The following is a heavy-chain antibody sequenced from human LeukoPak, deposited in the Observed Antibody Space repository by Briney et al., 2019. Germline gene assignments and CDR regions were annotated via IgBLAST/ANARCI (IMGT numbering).Heavy chain of an antibody. CDR2: MSGSGART. V-gene: IGHV3-23*01. J-gene: IGHJ4*02. Sequence: PGGSLRLSCAASGFTFRNYGMNWVRQAPGKGLEWVSLMSGSGARTYYADSVKGRFTISRDNSKNTLYLHMNSLRAEDTAVYYCAKGYYYDNSGESYFDYWGQGTLATVSS. CDR1: GFTFRNYG. D-gene: IGHD3-22*01. CDR3: AKGYYYDNSGESYFDY.